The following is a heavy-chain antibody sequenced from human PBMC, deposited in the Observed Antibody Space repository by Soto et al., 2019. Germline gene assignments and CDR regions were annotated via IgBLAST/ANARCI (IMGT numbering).Heavy chain of an antibody. V-gene: IGHV1-18*04. CDR3: AREEGISDWHAFDY. J-gene: IGHJ4*02. CDR1: GYTFTDYG. D-gene: IGHD6-19*01. Sequence: QVQLVQSGAEVKKPGASVKVSCKASGYTFTDYGISWVRQAPGQGLEWMGWISTYNGNTIYAQKIQGRVTMTTDTSTSTAYVELRSLRSDDTAVYYCAREEGISDWHAFDYWDQGTLVTVSS. CDR2: ISTYNGNT.